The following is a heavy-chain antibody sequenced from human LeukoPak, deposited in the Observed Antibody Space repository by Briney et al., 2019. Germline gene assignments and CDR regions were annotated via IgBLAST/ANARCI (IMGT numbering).Heavy chain of an antibody. CDR3: ARVLRYCSGGNCYSGGLGYMDV. CDR2: ISRSGSTK. J-gene: IGHJ6*03. Sequence: PGGSLRLSCAASGFIFSSYGMHWVRQAPGKGLEWVSSISRSGSTKYYADSVKGRFTISRDNAKNSLFLQMNSLRAEDTAVYYCARVLRYCSGGNCYSGGLGYMDVWGKGTTVTISS. CDR1: GFIFSSYG. D-gene: IGHD2-15*01. V-gene: IGHV3-48*04.